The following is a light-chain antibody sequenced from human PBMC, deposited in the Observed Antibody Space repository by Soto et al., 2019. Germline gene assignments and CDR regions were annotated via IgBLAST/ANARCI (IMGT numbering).Light chain of an antibody. CDR3: QSYDTSLSGPV. J-gene: IGLJ1*01. CDR1: SSNIGAGYD. Sequence: QSVLTQPPSVSGAPGQRVTISCTGSSSNIGAGYDVHWYQQLPGTAPKLLMYGNSNRPSGVPDRFSGSKSDTSASLAITGLQAEDEADYYCQSYDTSLSGPVFGTGTKLTVL. CDR2: GNS. V-gene: IGLV1-40*01.